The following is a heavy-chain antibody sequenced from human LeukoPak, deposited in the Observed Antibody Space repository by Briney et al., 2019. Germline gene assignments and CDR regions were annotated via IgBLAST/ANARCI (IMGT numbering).Heavy chain of an antibody. D-gene: IGHD3-3*01. CDR2: ISSSSSYI. J-gene: IGHJ6*02. CDR3: AREEFYDFQYYHGMDV. CDR1: GFTFSSYS. V-gene: IGHV3-21*01. Sequence: GGSLRLSCAASGFTFSSYSMNWVRQAPGKGLEWVSSISSSSSYIYYADSVKGRFTISRDNAKNSLYLQMNSLRAEDTAVYYCAREEFYDFQYYHGMDVWGQGTTVTVSS.